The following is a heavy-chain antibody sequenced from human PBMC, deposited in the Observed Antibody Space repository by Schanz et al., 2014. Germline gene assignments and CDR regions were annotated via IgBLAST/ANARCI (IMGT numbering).Heavy chain of an antibody. V-gene: IGHV3-30*18. CDR2: ISYHGSER. J-gene: IGHJ5*02. CDR3: AKVVASGPTTGPFDP. Sequence: QVQLVESGGGLVKPGGSLRLSCVASGFTFSDYYMSWIRQAPGKGLEWVAVISYHGSERYYADSVKGRFTISRDNSRTTLYLQMDSLRDEYTALYYCAKVVASGPTTGPFDPWGQGTLVTVSS. D-gene: IGHD1-26*01. CDR1: GFTFSDYY.